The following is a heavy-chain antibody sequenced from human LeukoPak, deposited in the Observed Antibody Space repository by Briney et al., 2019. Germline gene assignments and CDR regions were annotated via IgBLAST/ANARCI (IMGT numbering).Heavy chain of an antibody. D-gene: IGHD5-12*01. J-gene: IGHJ4*02. CDR3: ARVTREWLSPPQDASPNLDY. CDR1: GFTFRSYG. V-gene: IGHV3-30*02. CDR2: IRYDGSNK. Sequence: GGSLRLSCAASGFTFRSYGMHWVRQAPGKGLEWVAFIRYDGSNKYYADSVKGRFTISRDNSKNTLYLQMNSLRAEDTAVYYCARVTREWLSPPQDASPNLDYWGQGTLVTVSS.